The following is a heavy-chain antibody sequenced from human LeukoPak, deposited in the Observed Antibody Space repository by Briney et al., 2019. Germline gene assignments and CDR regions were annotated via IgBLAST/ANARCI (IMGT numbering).Heavy chain of an antibody. CDR3: ARTLVAGPYSGDPSFDF. CDR1: DYSISSGYH. D-gene: IGHD5-12*01. Sequence: PETLSLTCVVSDYSISSGYHWGWIRQPPGKGLEWIGTIYHSGRSYYNPSLRSRVIISVDTSKNQFSLKVNSVTAADTAVYYCARTLVAGPYSGDPSFDFWGQGILVTVSS. J-gene: IGHJ4*02. CDR2: IYHSGRS. V-gene: IGHV4-38-2*01.